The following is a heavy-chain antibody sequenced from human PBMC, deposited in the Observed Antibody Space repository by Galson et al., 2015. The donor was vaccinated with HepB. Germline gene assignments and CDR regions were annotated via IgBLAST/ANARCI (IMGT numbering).Heavy chain of an antibody. V-gene: IGHV4-34*01. J-gene: IGHJ5*02. Sequence: SETLSLTCAVYGGSFSGYYWSWIRQPPGKGLEWIGEINHSGSTNYNPSLKSRVTISVDTSKNQFSLKLSSVTAADTAVYYCARGNVGLLWFGELYPSWFDPWGQGTLVTVSS. CDR3: ARGNVGLLWFGELYPSWFDP. D-gene: IGHD3-10*01. CDR1: GGSFSGYY. CDR2: INHSGST.